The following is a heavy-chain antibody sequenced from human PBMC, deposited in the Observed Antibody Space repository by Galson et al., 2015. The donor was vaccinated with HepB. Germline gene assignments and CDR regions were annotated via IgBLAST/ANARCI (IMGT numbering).Heavy chain of an antibody. CDR2: IFYTGSS. V-gene: IGHV4-39*07. D-gene: IGHD6-13*01. Sequence: ETLSLTCSVSGGSINTRTYYWGWIRQPPGKGPEWMGSIFYTGSSYYNPTLKSRVSMSIDTSENYFSLKLTSVTTADTAVYYYYHSFSSWSATFPYWGQGMLVTVSS. CDR3: YHSFSSWSATFPY. J-gene: IGHJ4*02. CDR1: GGSINTRTYY.